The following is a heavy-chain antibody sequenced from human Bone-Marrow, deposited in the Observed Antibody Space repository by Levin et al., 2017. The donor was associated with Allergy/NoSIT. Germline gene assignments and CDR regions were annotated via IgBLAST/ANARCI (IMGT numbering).Heavy chain of an antibody. CDR3: AKGMELWDIIAVGPPFDY. CDR2: ISGGGGRT. J-gene: IGHJ4*02. D-gene: IGHD6-19*01. Sequence: ASVKVSCTAPGFTFSTYAMSWVRQAPGKGPEWVSSISGGGGRTDYADSVKGRFTISRDNSKNTLYLQMNSLRVEDTAVYYCAKGMELWDIIAVGPPFDYWGQGTLVTVSS. V-gene: IGHV3-23*01. CDR1: GFTFSTYA.